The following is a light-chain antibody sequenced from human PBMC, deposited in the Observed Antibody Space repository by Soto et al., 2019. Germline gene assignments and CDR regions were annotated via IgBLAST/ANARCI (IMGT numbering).Light chain of an antibody. V-gene: IGLV2-14*01. CDR2: EVS. J-gene: IGLJ2*01. CDR1: SSDVGGYSY. Sequence: QSVLTQPASVSGSPGQSITISCTGTSSDVGGYSYVSWYQHHPGKAPQLMIYEVSNRPSGISNRFSGSKSGNAASLTISGLQAEDEADYYCSSYTSTSTPVVFGGGTKLTVL. CDR3: SSYTSTSTPVV.